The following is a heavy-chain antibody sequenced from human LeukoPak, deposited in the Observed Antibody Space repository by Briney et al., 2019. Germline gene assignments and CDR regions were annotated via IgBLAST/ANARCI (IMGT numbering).Heavy chain of an antibody. CDR2: VYYTGIT. CDR3: ARHGILTDHSIRY. CDR1: GGSHTTNTFY. Sequence: PSETLSLTCTLSGGSHTTNTFYWGWIRQPPGKGLEWIGTVYYTGITHYNPSLKSRITISVDTSKNHFSLNLTSVTAADTAVYFCARHGILTDHSIRYWGQGLLVTVSS. V-gene: IGHV4-39*01. J-gene: IGHJ4*02. D-gene: IGHD3-9*01.